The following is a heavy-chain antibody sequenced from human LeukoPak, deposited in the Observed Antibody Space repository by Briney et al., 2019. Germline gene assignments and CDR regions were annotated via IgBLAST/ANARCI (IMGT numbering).Heavy chain of an antibody. CDR3: ARPLQGIVGATGLDY. D-gene: IGHD1-26*01. V-gene: IGHV5-51*01. CDR1: EYSFATYW. J-gene: IGHJ4*02. CDR2: IYPSDSDT. Sequence: GESLKISCQGSEYSFATYWIAWLRQMPGKGLEWMGIIYPSDSDTRYSPSFQGQVTISADKSIKTAYLQWSSLKASDTAMYYCARPLQGIVGATGLDYWGQGTLLTVSS.